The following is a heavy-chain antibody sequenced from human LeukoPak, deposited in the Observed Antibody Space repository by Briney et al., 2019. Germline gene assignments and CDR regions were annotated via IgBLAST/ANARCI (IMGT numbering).Heavy chain of an antibody. J-gene: IGHJ4*02. D-gene: IGHD4-17*01. CDR1: GGSISNYY. V-gene: IGHV4-59*08. CDR3: ASLSQDYGDYSLRY. Sequence: SETLSLTCTVSGGSISNYYWSWIRQLPGKGLEWIGYVYYSGISNYNPSLKSRATISVDTSKNQLSLKLSSVTATDTAVYYCASLSQDYGDYSLRYWGQGTLVTVSS. CDR2: VYYSGIS.